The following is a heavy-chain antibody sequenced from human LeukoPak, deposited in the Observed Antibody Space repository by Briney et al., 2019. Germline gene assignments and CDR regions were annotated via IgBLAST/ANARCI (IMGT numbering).Heavy chain of an antibody. CDR1: GFTFSGHW. CDR3: ARVMYYYHSSGSIAVYYFDY. D-gene: IGHD3-22*01. Sequence: PGGTLRLSCAVSGFTFSGHWMHWVRHAPGKGLVWVSRINSDGSTTSYADSVKGRFTISRDNAKNTLYLQMNSLRAEDTAVYYCARVMYYYHSSGSIAVYYFDYWGQGTLVTVSS. J-gene: IGHJ4*02. V-gene: IGHV3-74*01. CDR2: INSDGSTT.